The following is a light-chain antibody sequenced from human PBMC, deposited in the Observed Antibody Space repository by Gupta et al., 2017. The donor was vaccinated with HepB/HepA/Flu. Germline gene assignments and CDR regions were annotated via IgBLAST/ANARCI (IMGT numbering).Light chain of an antibody. CDR3: YSTDNTGHPL. CDR1: ILPRKY. CDR2: EDR. V-gene: IGLV3-10*01. Sequence: YELTQPPSVSVSPGQTATMTCSGDILPRKYAYWYHQRPGQAPLLFSYEDRKRPSGIPERFSASSSGTVATMTISGAQVEDDGYYYCYSTDNTGHPLFGGGTKLSVL. J-gene: IGLJ2*01.